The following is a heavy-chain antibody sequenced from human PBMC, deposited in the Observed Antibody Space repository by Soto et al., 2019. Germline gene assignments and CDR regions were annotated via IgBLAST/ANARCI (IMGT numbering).Heavy chain of an antibody. CDR1: GGSISSYY. J-gene: IGHJ3*02. CDR2: IYYSGRT. D-gene: IGHD1-26*01. Sequence: QVQLQESGPGLVKPSETLSLTCTVAGGSISSYYWSWIRQPPGKGLEWVGYIYYSGRTNYNPSLKSRVTISVDTSKNKFPLTLSSVTAADTAVYYCARGGWELLRVGAFDIWGQGTMVTVSS. V-gene: IGHV4-59*01. CDR3: ARGGWELLRVGAFDI.